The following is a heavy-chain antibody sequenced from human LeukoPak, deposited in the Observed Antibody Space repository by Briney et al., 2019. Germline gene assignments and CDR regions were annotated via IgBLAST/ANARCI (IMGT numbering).Heavy chain of an antibody. CDR1: GVSISSTYDH. Sequence: TPSETLSLTCTVSGVSISSTYDHWDWIRQPPGKGLEWLVSIRYSGTTYYNPSLKGRVTIFVDTSNNQFSLRLRSVTAADTAVYYCARRLHYFDYWGQGSLVTVSS. CDR2: IRYSGTT. V-gene: IGHV4-39*01. CDR3: ARRLHYFDY. J-gene: IGHJ4*02. D-gene: IGHD2-21*02.